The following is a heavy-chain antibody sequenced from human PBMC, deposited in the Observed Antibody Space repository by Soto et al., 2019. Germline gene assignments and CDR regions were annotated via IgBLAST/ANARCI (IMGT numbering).Heavy chain of an antibody. CDR2: LSAYNGNT. D-gene: IGHD3-22*01. V-gene: IGHV1-18*01. J-gene: IGHJ4*02. CDR1: GYTFTNYG. Sequence: QVQLVQSGAEVKKLGASVKVSCKVSGYTFTNYGISWVRQTPGQGLEWMGWLSAYNGNTNYAEKLQGRVTMTTDTSTSTAYMELRSLRSDDTAVYYCTRDVGHYYDGSGYKIYFDYWGQGTLVTISS. CDR3: TRDVGHYYDGSGYKIYFDY.